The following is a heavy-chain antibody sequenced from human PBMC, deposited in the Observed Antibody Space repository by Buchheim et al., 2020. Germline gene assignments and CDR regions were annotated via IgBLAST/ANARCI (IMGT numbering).Heavy chain of an antibody. V-gene: IGHV3-48*01. CDR3: ARDRGYSGYDLVSYYHYGMDV. CDR2: ISSSSSTI. CDR1: GFTFSSYS. D-gene: IGHD5-12*01. Sequence: EVQLVESGGGLVQPGGSLRLSCAASGFTFSSYSMNWVRQAPGKGLEWVSYISSSSSTIYYADSVKGRFTISRDNAKNSLYLQMNSLRAEDTAVYYCARDRGYSGYDLVSYYHYGMDVWGQGTT. J-gene: IGHJ6*02.